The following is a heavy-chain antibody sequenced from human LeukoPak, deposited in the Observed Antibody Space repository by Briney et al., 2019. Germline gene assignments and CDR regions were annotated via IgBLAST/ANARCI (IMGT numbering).Heavy chain of an antibody. CDR1: GGSFSGYY. D-gene: IGHD6-13*01. J-gene: IGHJ6*02. V-gene: IGHV4-59*01. CDR2: IYYSGST. CDR3: ASGVDSSSWYGGNYYYYYYGMDV. Sequence: SETLSLTCAVYGGSFSGYYWSWIRQPPGKGLEWIGYIYYSGSTNYNPSLKSRVTISVDTSKNQFSLKLSSVTAADTAVYYCASGVDSSSWYGGNYYYYYYGMDVWGQGTTVTVSS.